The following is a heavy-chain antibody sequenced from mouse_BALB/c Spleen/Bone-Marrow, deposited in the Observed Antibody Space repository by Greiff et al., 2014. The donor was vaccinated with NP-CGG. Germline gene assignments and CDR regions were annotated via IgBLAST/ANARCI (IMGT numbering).Heavy chain of an antibody. CDR2: ISSGSSII. Sequence: EVQVVESGGGLVQPGGSRKLSCAASGFTFSSFGMHWVRQAPEKGLEWVAYISSGSSIIYYADTVEGRITISRDNPKNTLFLQMTSLRSEDTAMYYCARSQFYGNYFDFWGQGTTPTVSS. J-gene: IGHJ2*01. CDR3: ARSQFYGNYFDF. D-gene: IGHD1-1*02. V-gene: IGHV5-17*02. CDR1: GFTFSSFG.